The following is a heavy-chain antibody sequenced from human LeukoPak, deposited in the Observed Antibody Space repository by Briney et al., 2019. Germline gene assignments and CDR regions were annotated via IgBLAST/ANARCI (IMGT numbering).Heavy chain of an antibody. J-gene: IGHJ4*02. CDR2: INHSGST. Sequence: SETLSLTCAVYGGSFSGYYWSWIRQPPGKGLEWIGEINHSGSTNYNPSLKSRVTISVDTSKNQFSLKLSSVTAADTAVYYCARGHRRGTVRGVRLDYWGQGTLVTVSS. D-gene: IGHD3-10*01. V-gene: IGHV4-34*01. CDR3: ARGHRRGTVRGVRLDY. CDR1: GGSFSGYY.